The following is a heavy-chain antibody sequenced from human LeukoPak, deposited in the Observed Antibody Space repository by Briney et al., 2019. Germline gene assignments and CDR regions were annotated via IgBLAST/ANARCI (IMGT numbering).Heavy chain of an antibody. CDR1: GFTFSSYA. Sequence: PGRSLSLSCAASGFTFSSYAMHWVRQAPGKGLEWVAVISYDGSNKYYADSVKGRFTISRDNSKNTLYLQMNSLRAEDTAVYYCARDLGYGDTYGMDVWGQGTTVTVSS. J-gene: IGHJ6*02. CDR2: ISYDGSNK. CDR3: ARDLGYGDTYGMDV. D-gene: IGHD4-17*01. V-gene: IGHV3-30-3*01.